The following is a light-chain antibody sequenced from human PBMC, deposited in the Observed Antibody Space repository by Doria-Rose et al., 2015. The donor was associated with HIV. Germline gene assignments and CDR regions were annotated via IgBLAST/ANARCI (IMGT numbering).Light chain of an antibody. CDR1: QSITRW. Sequence: DIRLTQSPSTLSASVGDSVTITCRASQSITRWLAWYQQKPGKAPKLPIYKASLLESGVPSRFSGSGSGTEFTLTISSLQPDDFATYYCRQYNSYSPWTFGPGTKLKIK. CDR3: RQYNSYSPWT. J-gene: IGKJ2*02. V-gene: IGKV1-5*03. CDR2: KAS.